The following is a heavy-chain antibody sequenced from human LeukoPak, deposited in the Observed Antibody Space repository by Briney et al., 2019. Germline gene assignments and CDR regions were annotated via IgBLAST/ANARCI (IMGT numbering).Heavy chain of an antibody. Sequence: SQSLSLTCTVSGGSISSYYWSWIRQPAGKGLEWIGRIYTSGSTNYNPSLKSRVTMSVDTSKNQFSLKLSSVTAADTAVYYCAGGVRAAYYYYGMDVWGQGTTVTVSS. J-gene: IGHJ6*02. CDR3: AGGVRAAYYYYGMDV. CDR2: IYTSGST. D-gene: IGHD3-3*01. V-gene: IGHV4-4*07. CDR1: GGSISSYY.